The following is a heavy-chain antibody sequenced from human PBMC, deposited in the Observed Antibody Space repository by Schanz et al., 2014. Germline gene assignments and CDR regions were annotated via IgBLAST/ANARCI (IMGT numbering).Heavy chain of an antibody. V-gene: IGHV3-23*04. CDR2: ISGSGGST. CDR3: ARARELLRGQYYFDY. D-gene: IGHD1-26*01. CDR1: GFTLTSYA. Sequence: EVQVVESGGGLVQPGGSLRLSCEASGFTLTSYALTWVRQAPGKGLEWVAGISGSGGSTDYADSVKGRFIIPRDNAKNSLYLQMNSLRAEDTAVYYCARARELLRGQYYFDYWGQGSLVTVSS. J-gene: IGHJ4*02.